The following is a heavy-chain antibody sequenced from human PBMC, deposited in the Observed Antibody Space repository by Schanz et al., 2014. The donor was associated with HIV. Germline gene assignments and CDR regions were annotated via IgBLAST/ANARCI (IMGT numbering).Heavy chain of an antibody. Sequence: EVQLLESGGGLVQPGGSLRLSCAASGFTFSSYAMSWVRQAPGKGLEWVSFTSSDGTTYYADSVKGRFTISRDISRNTIYLQMNGLRAEDTAVYYCAKTIIPTDWAPYTYSFDYWGQGTLVTVSS. CDR1: GFTFSSYA. CDR2: FTSSDGTT. J-gene: IGHJ4*02. CDR3: AKTIIPTDWAPYTYSFDY. V-gene: IGHV3-23*01. D-gene: IGHD3-16*01.